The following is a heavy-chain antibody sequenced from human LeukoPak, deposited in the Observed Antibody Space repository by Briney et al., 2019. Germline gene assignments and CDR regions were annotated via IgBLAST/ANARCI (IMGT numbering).Heavy chain of an antibody. D-gene: IGHD2-2*02. Sequence: ASVKVSCKASGYTFTGYYMHWVRQAPGQGLEWMGWINPNSGGTNYAQKFQGRVTMTRDTSISTAYMELSRLRSDDTAVYYCASTGPCSSTSCYRGYYCYYMDVWGKGTTVTVSS. CDR3: ASTGPCSSTSCYRGYYCYYMDV. CDR1: GYTFTGYY. V-gene: IGHV1-2*02. J-gene: IGHJ6*03. CDR2: INPNSGGT.